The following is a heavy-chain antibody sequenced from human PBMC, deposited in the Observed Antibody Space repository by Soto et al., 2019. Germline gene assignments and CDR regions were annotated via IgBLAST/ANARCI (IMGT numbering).Heavy chain of an antibody. CDR2: FWYDGRNK. J-gene: IGHJ6*02. CDR3: AIDPGYSSGWWSMASYYYYGVDV. V-gene: IGHV3-33*01. CDR1: SFTFSSHV. D-gene: IGHD6-19*01. Sequence: GGSLRLSFAASSFTFSSHVLLRVRQAPGKGLDSVAVFWYDGRNKYYADCVKGRLTIWRDNSYKMLYLQMNSLRADDTAVYYCAIDPGYSSGWWSMASYYYYGVDVWGQGT.